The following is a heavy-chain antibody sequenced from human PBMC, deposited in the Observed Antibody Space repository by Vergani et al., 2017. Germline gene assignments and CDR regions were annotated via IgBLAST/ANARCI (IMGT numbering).Heavy chain of an antibody. V-gene: IGHV4-31*03. D-gene: IGHD2-2*01. J-gene: IGHJ4*02. CDR1: GGSISTGGYY. Sequence: QVHLQESGPGLVKPSETLSLSCTVSGGSISTGGYYWTWIRQRPGKALEWIGFVYDSGNTYYNPSLEGRVSISADTSKHQFSLKLNFVTAADTAVYYCARRSYMPAPPTYYSCDFWGRGTLVTVSS. CDR2: VYDSGNT. CDR3: ARRSYMPAPPTYYSCDF.